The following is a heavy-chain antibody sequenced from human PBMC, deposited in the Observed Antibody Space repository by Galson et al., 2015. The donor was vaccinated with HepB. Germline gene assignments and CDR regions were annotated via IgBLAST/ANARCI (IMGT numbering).Heavy chain of an antibody. D-gene: IGHD3-22*01. CDR1: GFIFSNYG. V-gene: IGHV3-33*01. CDR2: IWYDGSNK. J-gene: IGHJ6*02. Sequence: SLRLSCAGSGFIFSNYGMHWVRQAPGKGLEWVAVIWYDGSNKFYADSVKGRFTISRDNSKNTVYLQMKSLRVEDTSVYYCARAGREELDYDDSSASMFHGMDVWGQGTTVSVSS. CDR3: ARAGREELDYDDSSASMFHGMDV.